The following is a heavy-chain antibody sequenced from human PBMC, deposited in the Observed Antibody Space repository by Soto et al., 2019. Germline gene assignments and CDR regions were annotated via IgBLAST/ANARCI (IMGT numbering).Heavy chain of an antibody. V-gene: IGHV5-10-1*01. Sequence: PGESLTISCTCSGYSFTRYWISWVRQMPGKGLEWMGRIDPSDSYTNYSPSFQGHVTISADKSISTAYLQWSSLKASDTAMYYCARRRGYYDSSGSYYYGMDVWGQGTTVTVSS. D-gene: IGHD3-22*01. J-gene: IGHJ6*02. CDR3: ARRRGYYDSSGSYYYGMDV. CDR1: GYSFTRYW. CDR2: IDPSDSYT.